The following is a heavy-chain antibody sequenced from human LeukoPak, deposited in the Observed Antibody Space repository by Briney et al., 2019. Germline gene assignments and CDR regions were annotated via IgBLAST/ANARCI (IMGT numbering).Heavy chain of an antibody. Sequence: GGSLRLSCAASGFTFSSYGMHWVRQAPGKGLEWVSVLYSGGNTYYADSVKGRFTISRDNSKNTLYLQMNSLRAEDTAVYYCARYDGGSGPFDYWGQGTLVTVSS. V-gene: IGHV3-53*01. CDR2: LYSGGNT. D-gene: IGHD3-10*01. J-gene: IGHJ4*02. CDR3: ARYDGGSGPFDY. CDR1: GFTFSSYG.